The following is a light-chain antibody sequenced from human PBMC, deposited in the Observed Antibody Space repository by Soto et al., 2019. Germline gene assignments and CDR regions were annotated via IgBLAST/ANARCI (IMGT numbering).Light chain of an antibody. J-gene: IGKJ5*01. CDR1: RSINIY. Sequence: DIQMTQSPSSLSASVGDRVTITCRASRSINIYLNWYQQKPGKAPKLLIYAASNLQSGVPSRFSGDRVGTHFTLTIISLQTEDFATYHCQQSHSSPYTFGQGTRLDIK. CDR3: QQSHSSPYT. CDR2: AAS. V-gene: IGKV1-39*01.